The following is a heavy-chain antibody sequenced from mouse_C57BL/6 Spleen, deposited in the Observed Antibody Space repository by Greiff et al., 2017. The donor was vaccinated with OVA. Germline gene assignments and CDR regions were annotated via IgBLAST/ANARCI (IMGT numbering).Heavy chain of an antibody. CDR3: ARDYGSSSAMDY. V-gene: IGHV5-16*01. J-gene: IGHJ4*01. D-gene: IGHD1-1*01. Sequence: VESEGGLVQPGSSMKLSCTASGFTFSDYYMAWVRQVPEKGLEWVANINYDGSSTYYLDSLKSRFIISRDNAKNILYLQMSSLKSEDTATYYCARDYGSSSAMDYWGQGTSVTVSS. CDR1: GFTFSDYY. CDR2: INYDGSST.